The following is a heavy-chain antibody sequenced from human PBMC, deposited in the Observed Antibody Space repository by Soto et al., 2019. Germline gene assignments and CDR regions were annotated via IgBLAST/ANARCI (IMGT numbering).Heavy chain of an antibody. J-gene: IGHJ5*02. CDR1: GGSISSYY. CDR2: IYYSGST. CDR3: ARAGTWQQLPDNWFDP. Sequence: QVQLQESGPGLVKPSETLSLTCTVSGGSISSYYWSWIRQPPGKGLEWIGYIYYSGSTNYNPSLKSRVTISVDTSKNQFSLKLSSVTAADTAVYYCARAGTWQQLPDNWFDPWGQGTLVTVSS. D-gene: IGHD6-13*01. V-gene: IGHV4-59*01.